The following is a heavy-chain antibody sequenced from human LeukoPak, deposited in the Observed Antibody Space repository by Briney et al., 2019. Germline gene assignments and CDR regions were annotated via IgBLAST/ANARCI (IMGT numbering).Heavy chain of an antibody. CDR1: GYTFTGYY. CDR3: ARDNHGDRSFDY. D-gene: IGHD4-17*01. J-gene: IGHJ4*01. Sequence: ASVKVSCKTSGYTFTGYYMHWVRQAPGQGLEWMGWINPNSGGTNYAQKFQGRVTMTRDTSISTAYMELRSLTSDDTALYYCARDNHGDRSFDYWGHGTLVTISS. CDR2: INPNSGGT. V-gene: IGHV1-2*02.